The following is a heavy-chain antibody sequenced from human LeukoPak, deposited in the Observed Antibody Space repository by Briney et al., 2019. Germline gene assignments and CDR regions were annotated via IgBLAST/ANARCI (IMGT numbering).Heavy chain of an antibody. CDR3: VRPKGGNSLSGSFSG. D-gene: IGHD1-26*01. CDR2: ISNDGSST. CDR1: GFTFSSYW. V-gene: IGHV3-74*01. J-gene: IGHJ4*02. Sequence: PGGSLRLSCAASGFTFSSYWMNWVRQAPGQGLVWVSRISNDGSSTSYADSVKGRFTISRDNAKNTLYLQMNSLRAEDTAVYYCVRPKGGNSLSGSFSGWGQGTLVTVSS.